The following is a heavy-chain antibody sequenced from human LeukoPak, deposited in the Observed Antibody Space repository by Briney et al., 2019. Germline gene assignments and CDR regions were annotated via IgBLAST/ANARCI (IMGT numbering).Heavy chain of an antibody. J-gene: IGHJ4*02. CDR2: INHSGST. CDR3: ARGRYDFWSGYYPIFDY. D-gene: IGHD3-3*01. Sequence: SETLSLTCAVYGGSFSGYYWSWIRRPPGKGLEWIGEINHSGSTNYNPSLKSRVTISVDTSKNQFSLKLSSVTAADTAVYYCARGRYDFWSGYYPIFDYWGQGTLVTVSS. CDR1: GGSFSGYY. V-gene: IGHV4-34*01.